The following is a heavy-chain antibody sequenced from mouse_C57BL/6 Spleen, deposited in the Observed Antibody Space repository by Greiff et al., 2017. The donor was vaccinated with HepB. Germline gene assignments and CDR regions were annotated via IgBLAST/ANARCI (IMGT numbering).Heavy chain of an antibody. V-gene: IGHV1-62-2*01. CDR1: GYTFTEYT. CDR2: FYPGSGSI. D-gene: IGHD1-1*01. J-gene: IGHJ1*03. Sequence: QVQLKESGAELVKPGASVKLSCKASGYTFTEYTIHWVKQRSGQGLEWIGWFYPGSGSIKYNEKFKDKATLTADKSSSTVYMELSRLTSEDSAVYFCARHEDRIITTVDWYFDVWGTGTTVTVSS. CDR3: ARHEDRIITTVDWYFDV.